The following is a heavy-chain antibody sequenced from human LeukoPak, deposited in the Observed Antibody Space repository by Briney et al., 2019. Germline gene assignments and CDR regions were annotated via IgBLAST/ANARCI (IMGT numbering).Heavy chain of an antibody. V-gene: IGHV4-59*01. CDR3: ARGYSSGWGSLFDL. CDR2: IYYSGST. D-gene: IGHD6-19*01. CDR1: GFTFSSYA. Sequence: GSLRLSCAASGFTFSSYAMTWIRQPPGKGLEWIGYIYYSGSTNYNPSLKSRVTISVDTSKNQFSLKLSSVTAADTAVYYCARGYSSGWGSLFDLWGRGTLVTVSS. J-gene: IGHJ2*01.